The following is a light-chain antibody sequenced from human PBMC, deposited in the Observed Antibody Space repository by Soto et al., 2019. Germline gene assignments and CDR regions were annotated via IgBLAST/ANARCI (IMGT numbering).Light chain of an antibody. Sequence: EIVLTQSPATLSLSPGELATLSCRARQSISNNLAWYQQKLGQAPRLLIYGASTRATGIPARFSGSGSGTEFTLTISSLQSEDFAVYYCQQYHNWPPITFGQGTRLEIK. CDR3: QQYHNWPPIT. CDR1: QSISNN. CDR2: GAS. V-gene: IGKV3D-15*01. J-gene: IGKJ5*01.